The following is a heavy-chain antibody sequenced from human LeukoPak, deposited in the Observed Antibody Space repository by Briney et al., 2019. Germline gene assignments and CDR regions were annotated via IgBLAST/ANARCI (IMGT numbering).Heavy chain of an antibody. D-gene: IGHD3-9*01. CDR1: GGSIARYY. Sequence: PSETLSLTCTISGGSIARYYWSWIRQSPGKGLEWIGYISYTGSTNYNPSLRSRVTVSVDPSKNQFSLNLTSVTAADTAIYYRARYFDYIYGMDVWGQGTTVTVSS. CDR3: ARYFDYIYGMDV. CDR2: ISYTGST. V-gene: IGHV4-59*01. J-gene: IGHJ6*02.